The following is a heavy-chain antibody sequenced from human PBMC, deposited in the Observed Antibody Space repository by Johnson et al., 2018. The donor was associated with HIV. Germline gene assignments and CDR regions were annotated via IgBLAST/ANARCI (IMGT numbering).Heavy chain of an antibody. Sequence: QVQLVESGGGLVKPGGSLRLSCAASGFTFSDYYMSWIRQAPGKGLEWVSYISSSGSTIYYADSVEGRFTISRDNSRDTLYLQMNSLRAEATAVYYGARNRPQSGRFGEARIGAFDIWGQGTVVTVSS. D-gene: IGHD3-10*01. V-gene: IGHV3-11*04. CDR3: ARNRPQSGRFGEARIGAFDI. CDR1: GFTFSDYY. J-gene: IGHJ3*02. CDR2: ISSSGSTI.